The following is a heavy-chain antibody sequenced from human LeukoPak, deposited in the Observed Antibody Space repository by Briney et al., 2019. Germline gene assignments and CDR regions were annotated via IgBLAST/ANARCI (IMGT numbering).Heavy chain of an antibody. V-gene: IGHV3-30*04. CDR2: ISFDGSNK. Sequence: GRSLRLSCAASGFIFSTYAMHWVRQAPGKGLEWVTVISFDGSNKYYADSVKGRFTISRDSSKNTLYLQMNSLRAEDTAVYYCANYDSSGYRPLDYWGQGTLVTVSS. CDR1: GFIFSTYA. D-gene: IGHD3-22*01. J-gene: IGHJ4*02. CDR3: ANYDSSGYRPLDY.